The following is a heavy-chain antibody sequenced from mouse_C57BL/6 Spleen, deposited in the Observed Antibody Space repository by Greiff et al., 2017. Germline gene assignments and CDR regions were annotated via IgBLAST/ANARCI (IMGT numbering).Heavy chain of an antibody. Sequence: QLQQPGAELVKPGASVKMSCKASGYTFTSYWITWVKQRPGQGLEWIGDIYPGSGSTNYNEKFKSKATLTVDTSSSTAYMQLSSLTSEDSAVYYCARPGYGSSYHFDYWGQGTTLTVSS. CDR1: GYTFTSYW. CDR2: IYPGSGST. D-gene: IGHD1-1*01. CDR3: ARPGYGSSYHFDY. J-gene: IGHJ2*01. V-gene: IGHV1-55*01.